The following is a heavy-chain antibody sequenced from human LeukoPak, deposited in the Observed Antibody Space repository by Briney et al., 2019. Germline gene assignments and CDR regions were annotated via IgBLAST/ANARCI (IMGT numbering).Heavy chain of an antibody. J-gene: IGHJ6*02. CDR1: GFTFSSYG. Sequence: GGSLRLSCAASGFTFSSYGMHWVRQAPGKGLEWVAFIRYDGSNKYYADSVKGRFTISRDNSRNTLYLQMNSLRVEDTALYFCAKDVLLNSYYFFGMDVWGQGTTVTVSS. D-gene: IGHD2-15*01. V-gene: IGHV3-30*02. CDR2: IRYDGSNK. CDR3: AKDVLLNSYYFFGMDV.